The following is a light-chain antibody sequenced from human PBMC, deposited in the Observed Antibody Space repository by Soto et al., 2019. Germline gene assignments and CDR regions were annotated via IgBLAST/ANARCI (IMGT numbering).Light chain of an antibody. CDR1: QSISSF. CDR3: QQSYNTPYT. Sequence: DLQMTQSPSSLSASVGDRVTITCRASQSISSFLNWYQQKPGKAPKLLIYAASNLQSGVPSRFSGSGIGTDFTLSISSLQPEDFATYYCQQSYNTPYTFGQGTKLET. V-gene: IGKV1-39*01. CDR2: AAS. J-gene: IGKJ2*01.